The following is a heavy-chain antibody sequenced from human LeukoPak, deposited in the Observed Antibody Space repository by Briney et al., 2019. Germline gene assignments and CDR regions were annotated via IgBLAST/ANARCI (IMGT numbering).Heavy chain of an antibody. CDR1: GFTFSSYS. CDR2: ISSSNSYI. V-gene: IGHV3-21*01. CDR3: ARQGGGGYYYDSSGYYYDY. J-gene: IGHJ4*02. Sequence: ETGGSLRLSCAASGFTFSSYSMNWVRQAPGKGLEWVSSISSSNSYIYYADSVKGRFTISRDNAKTSMYLQMNSLRAEDTAVYYCARQGGGGYYYDSSGYYYDYWGQGTLVTVSS. D-gene: IGHD3-22*01.